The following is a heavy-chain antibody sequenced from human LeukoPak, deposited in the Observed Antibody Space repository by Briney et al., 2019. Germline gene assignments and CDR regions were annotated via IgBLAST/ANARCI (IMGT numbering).Heavy chain of an antibody. CDR3: AKRPSDYGDYVSYFDY. J-gene: IGHJ4*02. D-gene: IGHD4-17*01. Sequence: GGSLRLSCAASGFSFISYGMHWVRQAPGKGLEWVGVISDDGRSKDYADSVKGRFTISRDNSKDTLYLQMNSLRDEDTAVYYCAKRPSDYGDYVSYFDYWGQGTLATVSS. CDR2: ISDDGRSK. V-gene: IGHV3-30*18. CDR1: GFSFISYG.